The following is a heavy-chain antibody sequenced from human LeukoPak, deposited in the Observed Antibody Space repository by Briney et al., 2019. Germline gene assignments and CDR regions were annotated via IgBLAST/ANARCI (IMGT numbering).Heavy chain of an antibody. CDR1: GYSFTSYW. CDR3: ARHDYGDHVFDY. D-gene: IGHD4-17*01. V-gene: IGHV5-10-1*01. J-gene: IGHJ4*02. Sequence: GESLKISCKGSGYSFTSYWISWVRQMPGKGLEWMGRIDPSDSYTNYSPSFQGHVTISADKSISTAYLQWSSLKASDTAMYYCARHDYGDHVFDYWGQGTLVTVSS. CDR2: IDPSDSYT.